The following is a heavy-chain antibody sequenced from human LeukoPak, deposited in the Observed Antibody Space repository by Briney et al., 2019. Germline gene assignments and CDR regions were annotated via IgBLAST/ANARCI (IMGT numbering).Heavy chain of an antibody. V-gene: IGHV3-48*02. Sequence: GGSLRLSCAASGFTFSTDSMNWVRQAPGKGLEWVSFISSSSSAIYSADSVKGRFTISRDNAKHSLYLQMNSLRDDDTAVYYCARDSPTSLGMIDYSGQGTLVTASS. CDR3: ARDSPTSLGMIDY. CDR1: GFTFSTDS. D-gene: IGHD7-27*01. CDR2: ISSSSSAI. J-gene: IGHJ4*02.